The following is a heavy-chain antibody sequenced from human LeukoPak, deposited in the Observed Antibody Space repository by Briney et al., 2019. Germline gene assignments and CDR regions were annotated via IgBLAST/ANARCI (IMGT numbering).Heavy chain of an antibody. Sequence: SVKVSCKASGGTFSSYAISWVRQAPGQGLEWMGRIIPILGIANYAQKFQGRVTITADKSTSTAYMELSSLRSEDTAVYYCTRTYYDFWSGFGDQSFDYWGQGTLVTVSS. V-gene: IGHV1-69*04. D-gene: IGHD3-3*01. J-gene: IGHJ4*02. CDR1: GGTFSSYA. CDR2: IIPILGIA. CDR3: TRTYYDFWSGFGDQSFDY.